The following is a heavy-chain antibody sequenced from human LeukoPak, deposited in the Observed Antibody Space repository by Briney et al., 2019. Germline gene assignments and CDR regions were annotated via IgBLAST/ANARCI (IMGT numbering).Heavy chain of an antibody. V-gene: IGHV1-69*13. J-gene: IGHJ6*03. Sequence: GASVKVSCKASGGTFSSYAISWVRQAPGQGLEWMGGIIPIFGTANYAQKFQGRVTITADESTSTAYMELSSLRSEDTAVYYCARQLEQRYYYYMDVWGKGTTVTVSS. CDR2: IIPIFGTA. CDR1: GGTFSSYA. D-gene: IGHD1/OR15-1a*01. CDR3: ARQLEQRYYYYMDV.